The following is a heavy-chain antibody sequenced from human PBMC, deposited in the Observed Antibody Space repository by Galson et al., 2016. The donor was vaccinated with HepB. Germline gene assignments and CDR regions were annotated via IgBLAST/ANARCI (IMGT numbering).Heavy chain of an antibody. CDR1: GFTFITYA. CDR2: ISGSGGST. Sequence: SLRLSCAASGFTFITYAMSWVRQAPGKGLEWVSTISGSGGSTYYADSVKGRFIISRDNSKNTLYLQMNSLRAEDTAVYYCAKGYGLWDYWGQGTLVTVSS. J-gene: IGHJ4*02. V-gene: IGHV3-23*01. CDR3: AKGYGLWDY. D-gene: IGHD5-18*01.